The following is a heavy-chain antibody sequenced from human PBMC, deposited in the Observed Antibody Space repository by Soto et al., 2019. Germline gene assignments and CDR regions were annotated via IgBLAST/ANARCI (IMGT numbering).Heavy chain of an antibody. V-gene: IGHV3-7*03. Sequence: PGGSLRLSCAASGSTFNYFWMSWVRQAPGKGLEWVANIKQDGSEIYYADSVKGRFTIPRDNSKNTLYLQMNSLRAEDTAVYYCAKDNYDSSGYYAYWGQGTLVTVSS. J-gene: IGHJ4*02. D-gene: IGHD3-22*01. CDR2: IKQDGSEI. CDR3: AKDNYDSSGYYAY. CDR1: GSTFNYFW.